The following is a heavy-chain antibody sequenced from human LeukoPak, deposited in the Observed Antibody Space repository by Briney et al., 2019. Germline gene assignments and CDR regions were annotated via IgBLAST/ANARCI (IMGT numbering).Heavy chain of an antibody. CDR1: GYTFTSYT. J-gene: IGHJ3*02. CDR3: ARDRSSSWYMADPYIQILDAFDI. CDR2: ISVGRGDS. V-gene: IGHV1-3*01. D-gene: IGHD6-13*01. Sequence: GASVKVSCKASGYTFTSYTIHWVRQAPGQSLEWMGWISVGRGDSKCSQEFQGRVTLTRDTSISTAYMELSRLRSDDTAVYYCARDRSSSWYMADPYIQILDAFDIWGQGTMVTVSS.